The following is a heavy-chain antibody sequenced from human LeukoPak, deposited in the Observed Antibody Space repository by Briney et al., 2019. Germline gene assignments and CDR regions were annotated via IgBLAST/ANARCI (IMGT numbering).Heavy chain of an antibody. CDR3: ARRYSSGWYRYFDY. Sequence: GTSVKVSCKASGFTFSSSAVQWVRQARGQRLEWIGWIVVGSGNTNYAQKFQERVTITRDMSTSTAYMELSSLRSEDTAVYYCARRYSSGWYRYFDYWGQGTLVTVSS. CDR2: IVVGSGNT. D-gene: IGHD6-19*01. J-gene: IGHJ4*02. V-gene: IGHV1-58*01. CDR1: GFTFSSSA.